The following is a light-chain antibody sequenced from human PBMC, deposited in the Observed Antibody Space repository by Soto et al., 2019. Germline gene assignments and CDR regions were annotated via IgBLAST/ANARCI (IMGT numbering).Light chain of an antibody. V-gene: IGLV3-21*02. CDR3: QVWDSTSDHVV. CDR2: DDS. Sequence: SYELTQPPSVSVAPGQTAKITCGGNNIGSKSVHWYQQKPGQAPALVVYDDSVRPSGIPERFSGSNSGNTATLTISRVEAGDEADYYSQVWDSTSDHVVFGGGTKLTVL. CDR1: NIGSKS. J-gene: IGLJ2*01.